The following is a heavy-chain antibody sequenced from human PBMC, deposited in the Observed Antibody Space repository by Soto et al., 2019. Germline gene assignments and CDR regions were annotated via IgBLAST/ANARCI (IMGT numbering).Heavy chain of an antibody. V-gene: IGHV3-7*01. J-gene: IGHJ4*02. D-gene: IGHD3-10*01. CDR2: IKQDGSEK. CDR1: GFTFSTYW. CDR3: ARDHYYGSESYYNY. Sequence: TGGSLRLSCAASGFTFSTYWMSWVRQAPGKGLEWVANIKQDGSEKYYVDSVKGRFTISRDNAKNSLYLQMNSLRAEDTAVYYCARDHYYGSESYYNYWGQGALVTVSS.